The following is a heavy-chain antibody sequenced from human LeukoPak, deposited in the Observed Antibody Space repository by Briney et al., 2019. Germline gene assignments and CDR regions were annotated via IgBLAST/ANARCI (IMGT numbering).Heavy chain of an antibody. CDR2: INHSGST. CDR3: ARGGLIPHDYGDPFDY. D-gene: IGHD4-17*01. CDR1: GGAFSGYY. V-gene: IGHV4-34*01. Sequence: SGTPSLTRAVFGGAFSGYYWSWIRQPPRKGLEWIGEINHSGSTNYNPSLKSRVTISVDTSKNQFSLKLSSVTAADTAVYYCARGGLIPHDYGDPFDYWGQGTLVTVSS. J-gene: IGHJ4*02.